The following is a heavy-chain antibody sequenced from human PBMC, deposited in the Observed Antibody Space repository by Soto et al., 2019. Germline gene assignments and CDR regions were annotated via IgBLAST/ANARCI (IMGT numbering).Heavy chain of an antibody. D-gene: IGHD4-17*01. Sequence: EVHLLESGGGLVQPGGSLRLSCAASGFTFSSYGMTWVRQAPGKGLEWVSAITGSGGSTYYADSVQGRFTISRDNSKNTLYLQMSSLRAEDTAVYYCAKHFSPYADYPGYWGQGTLVTVSS. CDR3: AKHFSPYADYPGY. CDR1: GFTFSSYG. V-gene: IGHV3-23*01. CDR2: ITGSGGST. J-gene: IGHJ4*02.